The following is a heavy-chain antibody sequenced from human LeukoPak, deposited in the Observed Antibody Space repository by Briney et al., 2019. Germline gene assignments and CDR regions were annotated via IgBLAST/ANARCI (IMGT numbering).Heavy chain of an antibody. CDR3: ARIMNSSPDY. CDR2: IKEDGSEK. V-gene: IGHV3-7*01. D-gene: IGHD6-13*01. J-gene: IGHJ4*02. CDR1: GFIFSGAW. Sequence: GGSLRLSCAASGFIFSGAWMSWVRQAPGMGLEWVANIKEDGSEKYYVDSVNGRFTISRDNAKNSVYLQMNSLRAEDTAVYYCARIMNSSPDYWGQGTVVTVSS.